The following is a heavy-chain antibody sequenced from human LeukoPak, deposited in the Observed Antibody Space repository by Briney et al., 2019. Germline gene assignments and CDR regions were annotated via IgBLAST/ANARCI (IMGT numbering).Heavy chain of an antibody. CDR1: GFTFSSYS. V-gene: IGHV3-21*01. J-gene: IGHJ4*02. D-gene: IGHD6-19*01. CDR2: ISSSSSYI. CDR3: ARDSSYSSGGGY. Sequence: GGSLRLPCAASGFTFSSYSMNWVRQAPGKGLEWVSSISSSSSYIYYADSVKGRFTISRDNAKNSLYLQMNSLRAEDTAVYYCARDSSYSSGGGYWGQGTLVTVSS.